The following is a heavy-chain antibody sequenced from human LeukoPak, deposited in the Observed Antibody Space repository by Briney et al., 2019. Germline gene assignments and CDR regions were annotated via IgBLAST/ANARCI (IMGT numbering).Heavy chain of an antibody. Sequence: PSETLSLTCSVSGASIRSYYWSWIRQPPGNRPEWIGQLTTSGRPNHSLALKGRVSLSMDTSKNHFSLTLSSVTAADTAVYYCAGQPLLGSYWFFDLWGRGTLVTVSS. J-gene: IGHJ2*01. CDR2: LTTSGRP. CDR1: GASIRSYY. CDR3: AGQPLLGSYWFFDL. D-gene: IGHD2-8*02. V-gene: IGHV4-4*09.